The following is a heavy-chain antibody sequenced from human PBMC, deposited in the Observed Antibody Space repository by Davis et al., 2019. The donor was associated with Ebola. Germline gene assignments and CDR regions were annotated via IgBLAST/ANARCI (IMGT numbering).Heavy chain of an antibody. D-gene: IGHD5-18*01. V-gene: IGHV4-61*01. Sequence: PSETLSLTCTVSGGSVSSGSYYWSWIRQPPGKGLEWIGYIYYSGSTNYNPSLKSRVTISVDTSKNQFSLKLSSVTAADTAVYYCARRQLWFYGVDVWGQGTTVTVSS. CDR1: GGSVSSGSYY. J-gene: IGHJ6*02. CDR2: IYYSGST. CDR3: ARRQLWFYGVDV.